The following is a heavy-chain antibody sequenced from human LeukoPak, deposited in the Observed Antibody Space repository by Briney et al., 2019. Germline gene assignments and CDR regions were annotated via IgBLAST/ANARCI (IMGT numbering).Heavy chain of an antibody. CDR2: VHGSGNT. J-gene: IGHJ4*02. D-gene: IGHD5-12*01. Sequence: SETLSLTCTVSAGSISGYYWSWIRQPAGKGLEWIGRVHGSGNTKYNPLLMSRVTMSVDTSKNQFSLKLSSVTAADTAVYYCARVGSGYDYFDYWGQGALVTVSS. CDR1: AGSISGYY. V-gene: IGHV4-4*07. CDR3: ARVGSGYDYFDY.